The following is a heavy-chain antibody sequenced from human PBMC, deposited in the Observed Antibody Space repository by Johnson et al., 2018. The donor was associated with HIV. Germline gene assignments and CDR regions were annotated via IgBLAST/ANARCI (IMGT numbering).Heavy chain of an antibody. CDR2: ISTTGTTI. J-gene: IGHJ3*02. CDR3: ARGGWVFDAFDI. V-gene: IGHV3-11*01. D-gene: IGHD6-13*01. Sequence: QVQLVESGGGLVKPGGSLRLSCAASGFTFSDFYMSWIRQAPGRGLEWISYISTTGTTIYYAESVKGRFTISRDNAKNSLYLQMNSLRAEDTAVYYCARGGWVFDAFDIWGQGTMVTVSS. CDR1: GFTFSDFY.